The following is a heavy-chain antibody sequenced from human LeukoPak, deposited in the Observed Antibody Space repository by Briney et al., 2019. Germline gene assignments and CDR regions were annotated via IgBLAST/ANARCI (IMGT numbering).Heavy chain of an antibody. V-gene: IGHV3-23*01. CDR2: ISAAGGST. J-gene: IGHJ4*02. Sequence: GGSLRLSCAASGFTFSSYAMSWVRQAPGKGLEWVSTISAAGGSTYYADSVKGRFTISRDNSKNTLYLQMNSLRAEDTAVYYCAKDPHYGDYGGDYWGQGTLVTVSS. D-gene: IGHD4-17*01. CDR1: GFTFSSYA. CDR3: AKDPHYGDYGGDY.